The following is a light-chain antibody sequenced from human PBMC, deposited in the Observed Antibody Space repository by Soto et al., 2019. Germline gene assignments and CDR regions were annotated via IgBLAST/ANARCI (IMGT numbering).Light chain of an antibody. CDR1: SSDVGGYNY. CDR2: DVS. CDR3: RLYTSSSKWV. Sequence: QSVLTQHASVSGSPGQSITISCTGTSSDVGGYNYVSWYQQHPGKATKLMIYDVSNRPSGFSNRFSGSKSGNTTSLTISGLQAVDEAEYYCRLYTSSSKWVFGGGTK. V-gene: IGLV2-14*01. J-gene: IGLJ3*02.